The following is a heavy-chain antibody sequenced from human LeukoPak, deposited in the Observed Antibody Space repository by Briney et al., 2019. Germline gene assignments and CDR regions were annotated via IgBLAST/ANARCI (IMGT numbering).Heavy chain of an antibody. D-gene: IGHD2-15*01. Sequence: AGGSLRLSCAASGFSFRNYGIHWVRQAPGKGLEWVAFIRIDESNRSYADSVKGRFTISRDNSKNTLSLQMNSLRVEDTAVYYCAKQMVEDHHYYYMDVWGKGTSVTVSS. CDR3: AKQMVEDHHYYYMDV. J-gene: IGHJ6*03. CDR2: IRIDESNR. V-gene: IGHV3-30*02. CDR1: GFSFRNYG.